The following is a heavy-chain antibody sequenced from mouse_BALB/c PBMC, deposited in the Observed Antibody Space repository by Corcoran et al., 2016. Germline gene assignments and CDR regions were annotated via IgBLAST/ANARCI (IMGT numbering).Heavy chain of an antibody. CDR1: GYTFTNNG. CDR3: ARAPLHYYAMDY. Sequence: QIQLVQSGPELKKPGETVKISCKASGYTFTNNGMNWVKQAQGKGLKWMGWINTYTGEPTYADDFKGRFAFSLETSASTAYLQINNLKNEDTATYFCARAPLHYYAMDYWGQGTSVTVAS. J-gene: IGHJ4*01. D-gene: IGHD6-1*01. CDR2: INTYTGEP. V-gene: IGHV9-3-1*01.